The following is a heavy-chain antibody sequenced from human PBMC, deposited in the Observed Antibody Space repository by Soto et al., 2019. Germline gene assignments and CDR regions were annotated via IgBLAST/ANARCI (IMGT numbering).Heavy chain of an antibody. CDR2: ISIKSCIT. Sequence: GRSRRPSGSASGITFPSYAMHWVRQSPGKALEYGSAISIKSCITYYADSAKGRFTISRYNSKTPLTLQMSSLRDEETAVYYCVKGCCRSASCFSFESWGKGNPVIVSS. CDR3: VKGCCRSASCFSFES. V-gene: IGHV3-64D*06. D-gene: IGHD2-2*01. J-gene: IGHJ5*01. CDR1: GITFPSYA.